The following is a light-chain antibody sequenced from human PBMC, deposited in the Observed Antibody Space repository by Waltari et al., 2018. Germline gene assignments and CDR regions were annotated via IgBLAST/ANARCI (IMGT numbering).Light chain of an antibody. V-gene: IGLV2-14*03. J-gene: IGLJ1*01. CDR3: NSFTTSFTFV. CDR2: DVN. Sequence: QSALAQPASVSGSPGQSITISCTGTSTDVGAYDYVSWYQQHPGKAPRLIIYDVNQRPSGLPCGFSGSKSGNTASLSISGLQAEDEADYYCNSFTTSFTFVFGTGTKVTVL. CDR1: STDVGAYDY.